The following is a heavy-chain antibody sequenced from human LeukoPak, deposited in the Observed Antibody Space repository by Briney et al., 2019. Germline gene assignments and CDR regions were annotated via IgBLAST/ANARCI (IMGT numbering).Heavy chain of an antibody. V-gene: IGHV1-18*01. CDR1: GYTFTSYG. CDR3: ARDDYGDYVYGGPYYYGMDV. CDR2: ISAYNGNT. Sequence: ASVKVSCKASGYTFTSYGISWVRQAPGQGLEWMGWISAYNGNTNYAQKLQGRVTMTTDISTSTAYMELRSLRSDDTAVYYCARDDYGDYVYGGPYYYGMDVWGQGTTVTVSS. J-gene: IGHJ6*02. D-gene: IGHD4-17*01.